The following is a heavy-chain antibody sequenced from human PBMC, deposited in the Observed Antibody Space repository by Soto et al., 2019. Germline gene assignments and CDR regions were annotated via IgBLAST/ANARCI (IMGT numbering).Heavy chain of an antibody. J-gene: IGHJ4*02. CDR2: FDPEDGET. D-gene: IGHD2-15*01. V-gene: IGHV1-24*01. CDR3: ATVLYVGGGSCFYFDY. CDR1: GYTLTELS. Sequence: GASVKVSCKVFGYTLTELSMHWVRQAPGKGLEWMGGFDPEDGETIYAQKFQGRVTMTEDTSTDTAYMELSSLRSEDTAVYYCATVLYVGGGSCFYFDYWGQGTLVTVSS.